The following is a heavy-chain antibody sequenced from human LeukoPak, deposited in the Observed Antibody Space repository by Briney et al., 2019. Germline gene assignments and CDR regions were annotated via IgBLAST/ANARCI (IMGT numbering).Heavy chain of an antibody. V-gene: IGHV4-59*01. CDR2: IYYSGST. CDR3: ARYDFNKFFDY. D-gene: IGHD3-3*01. Sequence: PSETLSLTCTVSGGSISNYYWSWIRQPPGKGLEWIGYIYYSGSTNYNPSLKSRVTTSVDTSKNQFSLKLSSVTAADTAVYYCARYDFNKFFDYWGQGTLVTVSS. J-gene: IGHJ4*02. CDR1: GGSISNYY.